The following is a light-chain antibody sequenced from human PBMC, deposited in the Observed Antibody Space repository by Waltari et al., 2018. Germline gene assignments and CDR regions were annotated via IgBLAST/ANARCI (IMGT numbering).Light chain of an antibody. CDR3: TSYTSSSTFV. CDR1: SSDVGGFDY. Sequence: QSALTQPASVSGSPGQSLTIPCTGTSSDVGGFDYVSWYQQHPGKAPKLLIYDVIKRPSGVSNRFSGSKSGNTASLTVSGLQAEDEADYYCTSYTSSSTFVFGGGTSLTVL. CDR2: DVI. J-gene: IGLJ3*02. V-gene: IGLV2-14*01.